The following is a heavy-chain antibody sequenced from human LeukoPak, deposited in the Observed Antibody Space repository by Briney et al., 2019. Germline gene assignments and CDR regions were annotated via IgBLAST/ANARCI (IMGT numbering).Heavy chain of an antibody. CDR3: ARNSDYDSSGYVGY. Sequence: GRSLRLSCAASGFTFSSYGMHWVRQAPGKGLEWVAVIWYDGSNKYYADSVKGRFTISRDNSKNTLYLQMNSLRAEDTAVYCCARNSDYDSSGYVGYWGQGTLVTVSS. CDR2: IWYDGSNK. J-gene: IGHJ4*02. V-gene: IGHV3-33*01. CDR1: GFTFSSYG. D-gene: IGHD3-22*01.